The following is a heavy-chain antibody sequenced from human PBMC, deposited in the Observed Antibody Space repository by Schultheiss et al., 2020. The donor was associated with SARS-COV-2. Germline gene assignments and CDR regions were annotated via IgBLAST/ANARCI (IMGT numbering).Heavy chain of an antibody. CDR2: IIPIFGTA. CDR1: GGTFSSYA. Sequence: SVKVSCKASGGTFSSYAISWVRQAPGQGLEWMGGIIPIFGTANYAQKFQGRVTITADESTSTAYMELSSLRSEDTAVYYCARGGRYYDSSGYQFQHWGQGTLVTVSS. V-gene: IGHV1-69*13. D-gene: IGHD3-22*01. CDR3: ARGGRYYDSSGYQFQH. J-gene: IGHJ1*01.